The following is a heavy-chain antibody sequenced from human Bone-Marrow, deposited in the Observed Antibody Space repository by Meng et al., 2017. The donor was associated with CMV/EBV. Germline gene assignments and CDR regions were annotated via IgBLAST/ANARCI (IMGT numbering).Heavy chain of an antibody. CDR3: ARGGRHDAFDI. D-gene: IGHD1-26*01. J-gene: IGHJ3*02. Sequence: SVKVSCKASGYTFTGYYMHWVRQAPGQGLEWLGWINPNRGGTKYAQKFQGSDTMTRDTSISTAHMELSRPRSDDTAVYYCARGGRHDAFDIWGQGTMVTGSS. CDR2: INPNRGGT. CDR1: GYTFTGYY. V-gene: IGHV1-2*02.